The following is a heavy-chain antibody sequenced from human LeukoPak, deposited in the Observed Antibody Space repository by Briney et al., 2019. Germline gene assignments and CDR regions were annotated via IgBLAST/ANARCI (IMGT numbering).Heavy chain of an antibody. CDR1: GFSFSSYD. J-gene: IGHJ5*02. CDR2: IYSGSST. Sequence: GGSLRLSCAASGFSFSSYDMSWVRQAPGKGREGVSVIYSGSSTYYADSVKGRFTISRDNSKNTLYLQMNSLRAEDTAVYYCARRGSYYYDSSGPSWGQGTLVTVSS. CDR3: ARRGSYYYDSSGPS. V-gene: IGHV3-66*01. D-gene: IGHD3-22*01.